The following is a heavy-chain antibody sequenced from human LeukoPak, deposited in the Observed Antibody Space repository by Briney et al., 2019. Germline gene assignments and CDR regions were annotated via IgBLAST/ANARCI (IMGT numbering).Heavy chain of an antibody. V-gene: IGHV1-69*04. CDR1: GGTFSRHA. Sequence: SVKVSCKASGGTFSRHAISWVRQAPGQGLEWMGRIIPILGIANYAQKFQGRVTITADKSTSTAYVELSSLRSEDTAVYYCAGGGGSYQEGYWGQGTLVTVSS. CDR3: AGGGGSYQEGY. CDR2: IIPILGIA. J-gene: IGHJ4*02. D-gene: IGHD1-26*01.